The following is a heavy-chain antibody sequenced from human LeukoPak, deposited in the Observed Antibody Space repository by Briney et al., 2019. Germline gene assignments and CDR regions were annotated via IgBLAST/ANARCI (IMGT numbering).Heavy chain of an antibody. CDR2: IYTSGST. Sequence: SEALSLTCTVSGGSISSYYWSWIRQPAGKGLEWIGRIYTSGSTNYNPSLKSRVTMSVDTSKNQFSLKLNSVTAADTAVYYCARDWAVAGGADYWGQGTLVTVSS. J-gene: IGHJ4*02. D-gene: IGHD6-19*01. CDR1: GGSISSYY. CDR3: ARDWAVAGGADY. V-gene: IGHV4-4*07.